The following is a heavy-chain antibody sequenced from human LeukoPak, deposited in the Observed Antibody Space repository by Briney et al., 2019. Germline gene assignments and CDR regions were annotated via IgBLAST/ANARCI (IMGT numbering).Heavy chain of an antibody. CDR1: GFTFSSYS. CDR2: ISSSSSYI. V-gene: IGHV3-21*01. Sequence: GGSLRLSCAAFGFTFSSYSMNWVRQAPGKGLEWVSSISSSSSYIYYADSVKGRFTISRDNAKNPLYLQMNSLRAEDTAVYYCARVGAALVDYWGQGTLVTVSS. D-gene: IGHD5-18*01. J-gene: IGHJ4*02. CDR3: ARVGAALVDY.